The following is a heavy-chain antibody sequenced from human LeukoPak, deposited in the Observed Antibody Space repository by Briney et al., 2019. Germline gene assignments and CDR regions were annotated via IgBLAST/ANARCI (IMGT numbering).Heavy chain of an antibody. J-gene: IGHJ4*02. CDR1: GFTFSSYA. D-gene: IGHD2-2*02. CDR3: AKDMIGYCSSTSCYTPNFDY. CDR2: ISGSGGST. Sequence: GGSLRLSCAASGFTFSSYAMSWVRQAPGKGLEWVSAISGSGGSTYYADSVKGRFTISRDNSKNTLYLQMNSLRAEDTAVYYCAKDMIGYCSSTSCYTPNFDYWGQGTLVTVSS. V-gene: IGHV3-23*01.